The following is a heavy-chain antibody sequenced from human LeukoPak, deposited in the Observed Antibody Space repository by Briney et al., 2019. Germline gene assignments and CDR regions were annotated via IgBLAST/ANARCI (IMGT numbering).Heavy chain of an antibody. V-gene: IGHV6-1*01. CDR2: TYYGSKCYN. J-gene: IGHJ4*02. CDR1: GDSVSSNGVT. D-gene: IGHD3-16*01. Sequence: SQTLSLTCAISGDSVSSNGVTWNWIRQSPSRGLEWLVRTYYGSKCYNDYAVAVKSRITVNPDTSKSQFSKQLDSVPPEDTAVYVCARSHSRLGFDSWGQGTLVTVS. CDR3: ARSHSRLGFDS.